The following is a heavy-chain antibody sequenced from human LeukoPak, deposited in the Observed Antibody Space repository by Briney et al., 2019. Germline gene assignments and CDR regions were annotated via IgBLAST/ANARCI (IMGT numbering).Heavy chain of an antibody. J-gene: IGHJ4*02. Sequence: GRSLRLSCAASGFTFSSYAMHWVRQAPGKGLEWVAVISYDGSNKYYADSVKGRFTISRDNSKNTLYLQMNSLRAEDTAVYYCARDPHARYSSSFDYWGQGTLVTVSS. V-gene: IGHV3-30-3*01. CDR2: ISYDGSNK. D-gene: IGHD6-6*01. CDR1: GFTFSSYA. CDR3: ARDPHARYSSSFDY.